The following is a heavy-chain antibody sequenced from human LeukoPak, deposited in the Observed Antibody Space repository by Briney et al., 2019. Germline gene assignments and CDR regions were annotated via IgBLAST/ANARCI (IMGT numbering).Heavy chain of an antibody. Sequence: SETLSLTCTVSGGSISSYYWSWIRQPAGKGLEWIGRIYTSGSTNCNPSLKSRVTMSVDTSKNQFSLKLSSVTAADTAVYYCARDRGSSSWQPLDYWGQGTLVTVSS. CDR2: IYTSGST. J-gene: IGHJ4*02. D-gene: IGHD6-13*01. CDR3: ARDRGSSSWQPLDY. CDR1: GGSISSYY. V-gene: IGHV4-4*07.